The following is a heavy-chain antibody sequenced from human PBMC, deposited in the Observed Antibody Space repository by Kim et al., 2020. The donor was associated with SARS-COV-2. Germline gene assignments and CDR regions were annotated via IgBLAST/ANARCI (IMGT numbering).Heavy chain of an antibody. J-gene: IGHJ4*02. CDR3: ARGGGSYYDILTGYYFPADY. Sequence: RFTISRDNSKNTLYLQMNSLRAEDMAVYYCARGGGSYYDILTGYYFPADYWGQGTLVTVSS. D-gene: IGHD3-9*01. V-gene: IGHV3-53*01.